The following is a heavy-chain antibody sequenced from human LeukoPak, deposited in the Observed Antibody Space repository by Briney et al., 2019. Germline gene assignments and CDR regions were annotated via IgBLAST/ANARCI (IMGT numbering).Heavy chain of an antibody. CDR1: GFTFSSYS. CDR2: ISSSSSYI. CDR3: ARDQESERLLWAVKGFDP. Sequence: GGSLRLSCAASGFTFSSYSMNWVRQAPGKGLEWVSSISSSSSYIYYADSVKGRFTISRDNAKNSLYLQMNSLRAEDTAVYYCARDQESERLLWAVKGFDPWGQGTLVTVSS. J-gene: IGHJ5*02. V-gene: IGHV3-21*01. D-gene: IGHD3-10*01.